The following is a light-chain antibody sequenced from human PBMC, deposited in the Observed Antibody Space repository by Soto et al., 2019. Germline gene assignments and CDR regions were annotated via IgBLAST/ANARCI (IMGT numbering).Light chain of an antibody. Sequence: QSALTQPPSVSAAPGQKVTISCSGGSSNIANNDVSWYQQLPGAAPKLLIYDTSRRPSGISDRFSGSKSGPSATLGITGLQTGDEADYYCGTWDGSLSGVVFGGGTQLTVL. CDR1: SSNIANND. J-gene: IGLJ2*01. CDR3: GTWDGSLSGVV. V-gene: IGLV1-51*01. CDR2: DTS.